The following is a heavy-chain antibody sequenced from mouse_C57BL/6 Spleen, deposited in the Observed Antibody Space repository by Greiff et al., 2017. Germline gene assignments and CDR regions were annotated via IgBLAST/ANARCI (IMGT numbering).Heavy chain of an antibody. D-gene: IGHD2-3*01. CDR3: GNGNCDGAMDY. Sequence: QVPLQQPGAELVKPGASVKVSCKASGYTFTSSWMHWVKQRPGQGLEWIGRIHPSDSDTNYNQKFKGKATLTVDKSSSTAYMQLSSLTSEDSAVYYCGNGNCDGAMDYWGQGTSVTVSS. CDR2: IHPSDSDT. CDR1: GYTFTSSW. V-gene: IGHV1-74*01. J-gene: IGHJ4*01.